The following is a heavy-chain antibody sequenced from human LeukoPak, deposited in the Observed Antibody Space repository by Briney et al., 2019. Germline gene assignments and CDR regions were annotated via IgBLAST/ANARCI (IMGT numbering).Heavy chain of an antibody. Sequence: GGSLRLSCAASGFTFSSRWMHWVRQVPGKGLEWVSRINVDGSVTAYADSVEGRFTISRDNAKNTLFLQMNSLRAEDTAIYYCARDLHWGASDSWGQGTLVTVSS. CDR2: INVDGSVT. J-gene: IGHJ4*02. V-gene: IGHV3-74*01. CDR3: ARDLHWGASDS. CDR1: GFTFSSRW. D-gene: IGHD1-26*01.